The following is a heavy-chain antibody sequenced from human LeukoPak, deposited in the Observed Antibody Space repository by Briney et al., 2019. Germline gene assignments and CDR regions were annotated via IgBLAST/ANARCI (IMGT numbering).Heavy chain of an antibody. CDR3: ARDHNWNYDY. Sequence: GGSLRLSCAASGFTFSSYAMSWVRQAPGKGLEWVSYIGPASSSTISYADSVRGRFTISRDNAKNSLYLQMNSLRAEDTAVYYCARDHNWNYDYWGQGTLVTVSS. J-gene: IGHJ4*02. CDR1: GFTFSSYA. CDR2: IGPASSSTI. D-gene: IGHD1-7*01. V-gene: IGHV3-48*01.